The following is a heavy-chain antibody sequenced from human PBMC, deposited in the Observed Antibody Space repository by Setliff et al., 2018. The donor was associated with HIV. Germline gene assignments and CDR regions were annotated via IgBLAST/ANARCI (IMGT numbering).Heavy chain of an antibody. Sequence: PSETLSLTCTVSGGSISNYYWSWIRQTPGKGLEWIGFGHHSGSSFYNPSLNRRVSISVDTAESQFILKLASVTATDTAVYYCARDPPGGLYTLDYWGQGSLVTVSS. J-gene: IGHJ4*02. V-gene: IGHV4-59*12. CDR2: GHHSGSS. D-gene: IGHD3-10*01. CDR1: GGSISNYY. CDR3: ARDPPGGLYTLDY.